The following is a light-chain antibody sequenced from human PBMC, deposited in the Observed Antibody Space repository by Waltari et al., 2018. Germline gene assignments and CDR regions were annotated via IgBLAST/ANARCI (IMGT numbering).Light chain of an antibody. CDR3: AAWDDSLSGHWV. V-gene: IGLV1-44*01. Sequence: QSALTQPPSASRTPGQRVPISCSGISPNIGTNLVNWYQQLPGKAPKLLVYRNDQRPAGVPDRFSGSKSGTSASLAISGLQSEDEADYYCAAWDDSLSGHWVFGGGTKVTVL. J-gene: IGLJ2*01. CDR1: SPNIGTNL. CDR2: RND.